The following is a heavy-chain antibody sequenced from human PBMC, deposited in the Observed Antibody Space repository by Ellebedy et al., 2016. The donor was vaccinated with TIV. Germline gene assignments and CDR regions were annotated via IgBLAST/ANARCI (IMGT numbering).Heavy chain of an antibody. J-gene: IGHJ6*02. Sequence: ASVKVSCXASGYTFTSDYMHWVRQAAGQGREWMGIINPSGGSTSYAQKFQGRVTMTRDTSTSTVYMELSSLRSEDTAVYYCARVPTYYYGSGSSYGMDVWGQGTTVTVSS. V-gene: IGHV1-46*01. CDR2: INPSGGST. D-gene: IGHD3-10*01. CDR3: ARVPTYYYGSGSSYGMDV. CDR1: GYTFTSDY.